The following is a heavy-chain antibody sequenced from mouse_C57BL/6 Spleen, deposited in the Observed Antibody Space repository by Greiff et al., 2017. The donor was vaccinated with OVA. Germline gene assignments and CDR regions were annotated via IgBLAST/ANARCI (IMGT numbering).Heavy chain of an antibody. Sequence: EVKLMESGGGLVKPGGSLKLSCAASGFTFSDYGMHWVRQAPEKGLEWVAYISSGSSTIYYADTVKGRFTISRDNAKNTLFLQMTSLRSEDTAMYYCARGDYGNYIYAMDYWGQGTSVTVSS. V-gene: IGHV5-17*01. CDR3: ARGDYGNYIYAMDY. J-gene: IGHJ4*01. CDR1: GFTFSDYG. D-gene: IGHD2-1*01. CDR2: ISSGSSTI.